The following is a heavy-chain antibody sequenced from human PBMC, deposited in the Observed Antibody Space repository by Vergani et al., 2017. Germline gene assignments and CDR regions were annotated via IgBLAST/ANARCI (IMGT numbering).Heavy chain of an antibody. CDR3: ARSPAAMEGSYYYYYYMDV. D-gene: IGHD2-2*01. Sequence: QVQLQESGPGLVKPSQTLSLTCTVSGGSISSYYWSWIRQHPGKGLEWFGYIFYSGSTYYNPSLKSRITISVDTSKNQFSLKLSSVTAADTAVYYCARSPAAMEGSYYYYYYMDVWGKGTTVTVSS. V-gene: IGHV4-31*03. CDR2: IFYSGST. J-gene: IGHJ6*03. CDR1: GGSISSYY.